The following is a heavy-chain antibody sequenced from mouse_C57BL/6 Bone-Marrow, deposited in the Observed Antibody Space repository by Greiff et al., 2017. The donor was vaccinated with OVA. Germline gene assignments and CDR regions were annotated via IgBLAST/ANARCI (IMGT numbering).Heavy chain of an antibody. V-gene: IGHV1-61*01. CDR1: GYTFTSYW. Sequence: QVQLQQPGAELVRPGSSVKLSCKASGYTFTSYWMDWVKQRPGQGLEWIGNIYPSDSETHYNQKFKDKATLTVDKSSSTAYMQLSSLTSEDSAVYYCARRDYYYGSSYGFEAMDYWGQGTSVTVSS. D-gene: IGHD1-1*01. J-gene: IGHJ4*01. CDR2: IYPSDSET. CDR3: ARRDYYYGSSYGFEAMDY.